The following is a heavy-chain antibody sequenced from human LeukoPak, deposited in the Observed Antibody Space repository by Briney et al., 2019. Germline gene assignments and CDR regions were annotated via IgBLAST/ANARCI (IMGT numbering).Heavy chain of an antibody. Sequence: GGSLRLSCAASGFTVSSNYMSWVRQAPGKGLEWVSVIYSGGSTYYADSVKGRFTISRDNSKNTLYLQMNSLRAEDTAVYYCAKEDYGGNPDYWGQGTLVTVSS. J-gene: IGHJ4*02. CDR2: IYSGGST. CDR3: AKEDYGGNPDY. CDR1: GFTVSSNY. V-gene: IGHV3-66*01. D-gene: IGHD4-23*01.